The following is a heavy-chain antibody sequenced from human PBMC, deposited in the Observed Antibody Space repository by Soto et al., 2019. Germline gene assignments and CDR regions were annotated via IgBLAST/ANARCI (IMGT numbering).Heavy chain of an antibody. CDR2: IIPIFGTA. V-gene: IGHV1-69*13. CDR1: GGTFSSYA. Sequence: SEKFSCKASGGTFSSYAISWVRQAPGQGLEWMGGIIPIFGTANYAQKFQGRVTITADESTSTAYMELSSLRSEDTAVYYCARDLEGSGYSGYDSVWGQGTLVTVSS. D-gene: IGHD5-12*01. CDR3: ARDLEGSGYSGYDSV. J-gene: IGHJ4*02.